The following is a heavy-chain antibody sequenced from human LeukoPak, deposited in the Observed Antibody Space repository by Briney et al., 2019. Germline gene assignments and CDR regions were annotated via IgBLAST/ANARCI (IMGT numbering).Heavy chain of an antibody. V-gene: IGHV4-38-2*02. J-gene: IGHJ4*02. CDR2: IYHSGST. Sequence: SETLSLTCTVSGYSISSGYYWGWIRQPPGKGLEWIGSIYHSGSTYYNPSLKSRVTISIDTSKNQFSLKLSSVTAADTAVYYCARGNSGSYYRFDYWGQGTLVTVSS. CDR3: ARGNSGSYYRFDY. D-gene: IGHD1-26*01. CDR1: GYSISSGYY.